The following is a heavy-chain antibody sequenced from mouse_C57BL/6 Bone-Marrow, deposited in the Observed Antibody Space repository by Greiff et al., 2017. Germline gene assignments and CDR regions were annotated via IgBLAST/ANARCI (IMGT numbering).Heavy chain of an antibody. Sequence: EVKLMESGEGLVKPGGSLKLSCAASGFTFSSYAMSWVRQTPEKRLEWVAYISSGGDYIYYADTVKGRFTISRDNARNTLYLQMSSLKSEDTAMYYCTRERLRRVYAMDHWGQGTSVTVSS. CDR1: GFTFSSYA. J-gene: IGHJ4*01. CDR3: TRERLRRVYAMDH. V-gene: IGHV5-9-1*02. CDR2: ISSGGDYI. D-gene: IGHD2-4*01.